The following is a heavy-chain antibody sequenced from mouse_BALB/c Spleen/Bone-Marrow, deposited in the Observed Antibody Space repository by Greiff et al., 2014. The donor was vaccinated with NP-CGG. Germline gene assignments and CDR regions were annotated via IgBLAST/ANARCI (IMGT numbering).Heavy chain of an antibody. D-gene: IGHD2-4*01. V-gene: IGHV1S132*01. J-gene: IGHJ2*01. Sequence: QVQLQQSGAELVKPGASVKLSCKPSGYTFTSYWIQWVRQRPGQGHGWIGEIFPGTGTTYYNEKFKDKDTLTIDTSSSTAYMQLSSLTSEDSAVYFCARKGISTVIATAYYFDYWGQGSTLTVSS. CDR3: ARKGISTVIATAYYFDY. CDR2: IFPGTGTT. CDR1: GYTFTSYW.